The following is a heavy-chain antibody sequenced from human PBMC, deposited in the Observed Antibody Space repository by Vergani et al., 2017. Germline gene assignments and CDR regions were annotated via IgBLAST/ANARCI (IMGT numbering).Heavy chain of an antibody. V-gene: IGHV1-69*01. D-gene: IGHD2-2*02. CDR2: IIPIFGTA. CDR3: ASSDIVVVPAAIQGRETFDY. CDR1: GGTFSSYA. Sequence: QLQLVQSGAEVQKPGSSVKVSCKASGGTFSSYAISWVRQAPGQGLEWMGGIIPIFGTANYAQKFQGRVTITADESTSTAYMELSSLRSEDTAVYYCASSDIVVVPAAIQGRETFDYWGQGTLVTVSS. J-gene: IGHJ4*02.